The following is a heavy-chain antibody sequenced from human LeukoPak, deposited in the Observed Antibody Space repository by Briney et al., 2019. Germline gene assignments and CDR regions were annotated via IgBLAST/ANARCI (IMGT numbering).Heavy chain of an antibody. J-gene: IGHJ3*02. V-gene: IGHV3-23*01. D-gene: IGHD4-17*01. CDR3: AKARYRDYGDYAGDAFDI. CDR2: ISGSGGST. Sequence: GGSLRLSCAASGFTFSSYSMSWVRQAPGNWLEWVSAISGSGGSTYYADSVKGRFTISSDNSKNTLYLQMNSLRAEDTAVYYCAKARYRDYGDYAGDAFDIWGQGTMVTVSS. CDR1: GFTFSSYS.